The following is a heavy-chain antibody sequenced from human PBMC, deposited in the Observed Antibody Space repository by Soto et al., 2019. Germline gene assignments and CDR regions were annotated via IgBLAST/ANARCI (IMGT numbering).Heavy chain of an antibody. Sequence: QVQLVQSGAEVKKPGSSVKVSCKASGGTFSSYTISWVRQAPGQGLEWMGRIIPILGIANHEQKFQGRVTISADKSTSTAYMELSSLRSEDTAVYYCARKRFSRRFPAYCCQGTLVTVSS. J-gene: IGHJ4*02. V-gene: IGHV1-69*02. CDR2: IIPILGIA. CDR1: GGTFSSYT. D-gene: IGHD3-3*02. CDR3: ARKRFSRRFPAY.